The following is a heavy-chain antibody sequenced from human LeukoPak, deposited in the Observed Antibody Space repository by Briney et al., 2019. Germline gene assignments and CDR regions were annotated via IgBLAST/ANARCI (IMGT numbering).Heavy chain of an antibody. CDR3: ARQGGYGDPFDY. Sequence: SETLSLTCTVAGGSISIYYWSWIRQPPGKGLEWIGYIYYSGSTNYNPSLKSRVTVSVDTSKNQFSLKLSSVTAADTAVYYCARQGGYGDPFDYWGQGTLVTVSS. CDR2: IYYSGST. J-gene: IGHJ4*02. V-gene: IGHV4-59*08. CDR1: GGSISIYY. D-gene: IGHD4-17*01.